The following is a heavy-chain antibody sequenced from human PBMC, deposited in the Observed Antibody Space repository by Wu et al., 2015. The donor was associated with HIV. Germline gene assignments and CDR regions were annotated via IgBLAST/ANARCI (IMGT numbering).Heavy chain of an antibody. CDR1: GGTFNSYV. CDR2: IIPIFGTA. V-gene: IGHV1-69*05. Sequence: QVQLVQSGAEVKKPGSSVRVSCKASGGTFNSYVIRWVRQAPGQGLEWMGGIIPIFGTANYAQKFQGRVTITTDESTSTAYMELSSLRSEDTAVYYCARERLRGGYSGYFDYWGQGTLVTVSS. J-gene: IGHJ4*02. CDR3: ARERLRGGYSGYFDY. D-gene: IGHD5-12*01.